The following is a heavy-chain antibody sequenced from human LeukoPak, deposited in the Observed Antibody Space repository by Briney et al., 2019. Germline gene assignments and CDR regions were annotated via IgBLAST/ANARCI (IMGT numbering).Heavy chain of an antibody. Sequence: GGSLRLSCAASGFTFSSYSMNWVRQAPGKGLEWVSSISSSSNYIYYADSVRGRFTISRDNSKNTLYLQMNSLRAEDAAVYYCARAPVTSCRGAYCYPFDYWGQGTLVTVSS. J-gene: IGHJ4*02. CDR1: GFTFSSYS. V-gene: IGHV3-21*04. D-gene: IGHD2-21*01. CDR3: ARAPVTSCRGAYCYPFDY. CDR2: ISSSSNYI.